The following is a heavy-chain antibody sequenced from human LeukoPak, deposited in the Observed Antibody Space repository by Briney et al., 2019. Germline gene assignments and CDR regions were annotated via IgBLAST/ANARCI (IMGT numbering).Heavy chain of an antibody. CDR1: GGTFSSYA. Sequence: ASVKVSCKASGGTFSSYAISWVRQAPGQGLEWMGGIIPICGTANYAQKFQGRVTITTDESTSTAYMELSSLRSEDTAVYYCATPEYSSSSGFSYYYYMDVWGKGTTVTVSS. J-gene: IGHJ6*03. CDR2: IIPICGTA. V-gene: IGHV1-69*05. CDR3: ATPEYSSSSGFSYYYYMDV. D-gene: IGHD6-6*01.